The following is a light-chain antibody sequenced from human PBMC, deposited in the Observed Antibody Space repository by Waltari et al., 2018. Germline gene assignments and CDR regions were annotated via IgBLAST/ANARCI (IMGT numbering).Light chain of an antibody. J-gene: IGKJ1*01. CDR3: QNYYSAPWT. CDR2: AAS. CDR1: QGISNF. Sequence: DIQMTQSQSSLSASIGDSVTIPCRASQGISNFLAWYQQNPGNVPKLLIFAASTLQSGVPSRFSGSGSGADFALTISSLQPEDVATYYCQNYYSAPWTFGQGTKVVIK. V-gene: IGKV1-27*01.